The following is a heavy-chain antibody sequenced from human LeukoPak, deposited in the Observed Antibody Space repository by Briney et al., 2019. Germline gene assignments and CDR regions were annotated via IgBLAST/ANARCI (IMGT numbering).Heavy chain of an antibody. CDR1: GGSFSGYY. CDR3: ACTVHYGSVDY. Sequence: PSETLSLTCAVYGGSFSGYYWSWIRQPPGKGLEWIGEINHSGSTNYNPSLKSRVTISVDTSKNQFSLKLSSVTAADTAVYYCACTVHYGSVDYWGQGTLVTVSS. CDR2: INHSGST. J-gene: IGHJ4*02. V-gene: IGHV4-34*01. D-gene: IGHD3-10*01.